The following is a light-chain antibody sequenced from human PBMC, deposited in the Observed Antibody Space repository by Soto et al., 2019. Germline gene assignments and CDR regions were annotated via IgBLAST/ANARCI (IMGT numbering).Light chain of an antibody. Sequence: QSALTQPASVSGSPGQSITISCTGTSSDVGSRNLVSWYQQHPGRAPKLIIYEVNKWSSGGPNRFSGSKSGNTASLTIFGLQSEDEADYYCCSYVGSYAGVFGGGNKPTVL. CDR1: SSDVGSRNL. CDR3: CSYVGSYAGV. CDR2: EVN. J-gene: IGLJ3*02. V-gene: IGLV2-23*02.